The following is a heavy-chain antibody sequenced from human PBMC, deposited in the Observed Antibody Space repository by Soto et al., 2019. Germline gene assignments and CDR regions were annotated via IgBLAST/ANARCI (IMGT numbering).Heavy chain of an antibody. Sequence: PSETLSLTCAVYGGSFSGYYWSWIRQPPGKGLEWIGEINNSGSTNYNPSLKSRVTISVDTSKNQLSLRLRSVTAADTAVYYCAGRRDGYSKFDYWSQGARVTDTS. J-gene: IGHJ4*02. CDR3: AGRRDGYSKFDY. V-gene: IGHV4-34*01. CDR2: INNSGST. D-gene: IGHD4-4*01. CDR1: GGSFSGYY.